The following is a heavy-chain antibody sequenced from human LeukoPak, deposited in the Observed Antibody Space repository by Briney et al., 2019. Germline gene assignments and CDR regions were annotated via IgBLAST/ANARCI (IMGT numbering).Heavy chain of an antibody. D-gene: IGHD3-22*01. CDR3: AKDPQYYYDSSGYSFDY. J-gene: IGHJ4*02. Sequence: PGGSLRLSCAASGFTFSSYAMSWVRQAPGKGLEWVSAISGSGGSTYYADSVKGRFTIPRDSSKNTLYLQMNSLRAEDTAVYYCAKDPQYYYDSSGYSFDYWGQGTLVTVSS. CDR2: ISGSGGST. CDR1: GFTFSSYA. V-gene: IGHV3-23*01.